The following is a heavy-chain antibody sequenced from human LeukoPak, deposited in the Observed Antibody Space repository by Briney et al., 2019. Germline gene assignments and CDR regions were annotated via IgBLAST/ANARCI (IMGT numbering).Heavy chain of an antibody. Sequence: ASVKFSCKASGYTFTSYGISWVRQAPGQGLEWMGWISAYNGNTNYAQKLQGRVTMTTDTSTSTAYMELRSLRSDDTAVYYCARVGALYYYDSSGYLDYWGQGTLVTVSS. CDR1: GYTFTSYG. V-gene: IGHV1-18*01. CDR3: ARVGALYYYDSSGYLDY. J-gene: IGHJ4*02. D-gene: IGHD3-22*01. CDR2: ISAYNGNT.